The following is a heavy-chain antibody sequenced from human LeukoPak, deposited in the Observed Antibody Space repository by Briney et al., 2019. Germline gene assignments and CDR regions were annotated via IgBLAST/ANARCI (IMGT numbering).Heavy chain of an antibody. V-gene: IGHV3-49*04. CDR1: GFTFGDYA. CDR3: TRADYYDSSGEVYFDY. D-gene: IGHD3-22*01. J-gene: IGHJ4*02. CDR2: IRSKAYGGTT. Sequence: PGGSLRLSCTASGFTFGDYAMNWVRQAPGKGLEWVGFIRSKAYGGTTEYAASVKGRFTISRDDSKSIAYLQMNSLKTEDTAVYYCTRADYYDSSGEVYFDYWGQGTLVTVSS.